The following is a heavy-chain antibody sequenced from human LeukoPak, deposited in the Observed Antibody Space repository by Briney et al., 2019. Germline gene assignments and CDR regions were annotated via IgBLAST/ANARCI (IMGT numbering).Heavy chain of an antibody. J-gene: IGHJ4*02. CDR2: IKEDDSEI. CDR1: GFLFNKYW. D-gene: IGHD5-24*01. V-gene: IGHV3-7*01. CDR3: GRLRSLDQ. Sequence: PGGSLRLSCAASGFLFNKYWMTWVRQAPGKGLEWVANIKEDDSEIYYVGSVKGRFTISRDNAKKSLYLHMSSLRVEDTAVYFCGRLRSLDQWGQGTLVTVSS.